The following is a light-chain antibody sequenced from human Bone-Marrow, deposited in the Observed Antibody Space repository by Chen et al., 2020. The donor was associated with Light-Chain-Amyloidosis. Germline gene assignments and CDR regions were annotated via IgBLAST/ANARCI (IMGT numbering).Light chain of an antibody. V-gene: IGKV1-12*01. Sequence: IQLTQSPSSVSASPGDTVSFTCRAGRDIGKWLAWYQQRPGKAPHLLIYEGSTLNTGVPLRFSGRGSGTVFSLTISSLQPSDFAAYFCLQDDSFPPLFGQGSRLEIK. CDR1: RDIGKW. CDR3: LQDDSFPPL. CDR2: EGS. J-gene: IGKJ2*01.